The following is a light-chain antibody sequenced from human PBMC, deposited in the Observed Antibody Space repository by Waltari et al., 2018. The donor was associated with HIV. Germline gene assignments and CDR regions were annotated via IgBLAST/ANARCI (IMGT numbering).Light chain of an antibody. V-gene: IGLV1-44*01. CDR3: AAWDDGVNGWV. CDR1: SSNIAANT. Sequence: QSVLTQSPSASGTPGQRVTISCSGSSSNIAANTVSWYQQFSGTAPKLLIHSNNQRPPGVTDRFSGTKSGTAASLAISGRQSEDEADYYCAAWDDGVNGWVFGGGTKLTVL. J-gene: IGLJ3*02. CDR2: SNN.